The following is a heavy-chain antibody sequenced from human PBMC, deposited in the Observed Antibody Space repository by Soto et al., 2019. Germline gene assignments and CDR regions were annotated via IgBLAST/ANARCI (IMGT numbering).Heavy chain of an antibody. J-gene: IGHJ4*02. D-gene: IGHD3-16*01. Sequence: QVQLVQSGAEVKKPGASVKVSCKASGYTFTNFGISWVRQAPGQGLEWMGWISAYNGNTNYAQKFQGRVTMTTDTPTRTAYMEGRSLRFGDTGVDYWARGGTPIDYWGQGTLVTVSS. CDR2: ISAYNGNT. CDR3: ARGGTPIDY. CDR1: GYTFTNFG. V-gene: IGHV1-18*01.